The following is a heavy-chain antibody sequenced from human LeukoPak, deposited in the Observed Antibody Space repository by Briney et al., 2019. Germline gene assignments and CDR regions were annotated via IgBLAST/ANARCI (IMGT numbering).Heavy chain of an antibody. D-gene: IGHD1-20*01. V-gene: IGHV4-4*07. CDR1: GGSISSYY. CDR2: IYPSGST. Sequence: SETLSLTCSVSGGSISSYYWSWIRQPAGKALEWIGRIYPSGSTNYNPSLKSRVTTSVDTSKNQFSLKLSSVTAADTAVYYCARDSSITGTTLFDYWGQGTLVTVSS. J-gene: IGHJ4*02. CDR3: ARDSSITGTTLFDY.